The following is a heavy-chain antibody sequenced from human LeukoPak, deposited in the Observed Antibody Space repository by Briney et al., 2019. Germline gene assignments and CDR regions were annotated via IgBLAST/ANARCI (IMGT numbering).Heavy chain of an antibody. D-gene: IGHD5-18*01. CDR2: INHSGST. Sequence: SETLSLTCAVYGGSFSGYYWSWIRQPPGRGLEWIGEINHSGSTNYNPSLESRVTISVDTSKNQFSLKLNSVTAADTAVYYCAREYRYGSNWFDPWGQGTLVTVSS. CDR1: GGSFSGYY. CDR3: AREYRYGSNWFDP. J-gene: IGHJ5*02. V-gene: IGHV4-34*01.